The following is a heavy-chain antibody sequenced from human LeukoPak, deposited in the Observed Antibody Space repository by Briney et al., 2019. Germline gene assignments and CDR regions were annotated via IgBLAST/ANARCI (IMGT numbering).Heavy chain of an antibody. Sequence: PGGSLRLSCAASGFTFSSYWMHWVRQAPGKGLVWVSRINSDGSSSSYADSVKGRFTISRDNAKNTLYLQMNSLRAEDTAVYYCAREFGPYYYYYYMDVWGKGTTVTISS. D-gene: IGHD3/OR15-3a*01. CDR1: GFTFSSYW. CDR2: INSDGSSS. CDR3: AREFGPYYYYYYMDV. J-gene: IGHJ6*03. V-gene: IGHV3-74*01.